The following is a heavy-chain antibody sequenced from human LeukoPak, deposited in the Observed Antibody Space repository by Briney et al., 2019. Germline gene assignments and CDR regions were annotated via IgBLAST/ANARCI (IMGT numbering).Heavy chain of an antibody. V-gene: IGHV1-69*13. J-gene: IGHJ4*02. CDR2: IIPIFGTA. Sequence: ASVKVSCKASGGTFSSYAISWVRQAPGQGLEWMGGIIPIFGTANYAQKFQGRVTITADESTSTAYMELSSLRSEDTAVYYCARERAKYDILTGYFDYWGRGTLVTVSS. CDR3: ARERAKYDILTGYFDY. D-gene: IGHD3-9*01. CDR1: GGTFSSYA.